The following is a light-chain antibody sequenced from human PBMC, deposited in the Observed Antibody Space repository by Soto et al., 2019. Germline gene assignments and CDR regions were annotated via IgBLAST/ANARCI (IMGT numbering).Light chain of an antibody. CDR1: SSDVGGYDY. J-gene: IGLJ1*01. Sequence: SVLTQPPSASGSPGQSVTISCTGTSSDVGGYDYVSWYQQHPGKAPKLMIYEVTIRPSGVSDRFSGSKSGNTASLTVSGLQAEDEADYYCSSYTGGNPSYVFGTGTQLTVL. CDR3: SSYTGGNPSYV. V-gene: IGLV2-8*01. CDR2: EVT.